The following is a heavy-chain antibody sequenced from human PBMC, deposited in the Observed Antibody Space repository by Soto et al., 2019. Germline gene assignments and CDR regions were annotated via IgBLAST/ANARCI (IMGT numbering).Heavy chain of an antibody. D-gene: IGHD6-25*01. CDR1: GFTFSSYG. CDR3: AKDRRPNYYYGMDV. CDR2: ISYDGSNK. V-gene: IGHV3-30*18. Sequence: QVQVVESGGGVVQPGRSLRLSCAASGFTFSSYGMHWVRQAPGKGLEWVAVISYDGSNKYYADSVKGRFTISRDNSKNTLYLQMNSLRAEDTAVYYCAKDRRPNYYYGMDVWGQGTRVTVSS. J-gene: IGHJ6*02.